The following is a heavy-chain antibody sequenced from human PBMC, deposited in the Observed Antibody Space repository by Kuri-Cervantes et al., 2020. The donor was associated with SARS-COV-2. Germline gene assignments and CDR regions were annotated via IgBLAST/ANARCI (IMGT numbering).Heavy chain of an antibody. Sequence: WGSLRLSCAVYGGSFSDYYWSWIRQPPGKGLEWIGEINHSGSTNYNPSLKSRVTISVDTSKNQFSLKLSSVTAADTAVYYCAKQGSLRYFNWFESSPFDHWGQGTLVTVSS. V-gene: IGHV4-34*01. D-gene: IGHD3-9*01. CDR2: INHSGST. CDR3: AKQGSLRYFNWFESSPFDH. CDR1: GGSFSDYY. J-gene: IGHJ4*02.